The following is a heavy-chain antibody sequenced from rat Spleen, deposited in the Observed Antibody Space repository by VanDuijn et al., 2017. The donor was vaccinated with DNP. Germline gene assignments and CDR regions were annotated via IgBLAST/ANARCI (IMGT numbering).Heavy chain of an antibody. CDR3: TYNNYY. D-gene: IGHD1-10*01. Sequence: QVQLKESGPGLVQPSQTLSLTCTVSGFSLSSYHVSWVRQPPGKSLEWMGLMWSGGGSAYNSALKSRLSISRDTSKSQVFLKMNSLQTDDTAIYFCTYNNYYWGQGVMVTVSS. V-gene: IGHV2-15*01. J-gene: IGHJ2*01. CDR2: MWSGGGS. CDR1: GFSLSSYH.